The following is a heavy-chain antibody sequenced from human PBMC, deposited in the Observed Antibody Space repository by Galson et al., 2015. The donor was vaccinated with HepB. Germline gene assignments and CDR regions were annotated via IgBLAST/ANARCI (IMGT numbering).Heavy chain of an antibody. Sequence: SLRLSCAASGFTFSSYWMSWVRQAPGKGLEWVANIKQDGSEKYYVDSVKGRFTISRDNAKNSLYLQMNSLRAEDTAVYYCASLIEYSSSSENDYWGQGTLVTVSS. CDR2: IKQDGSEK. D-gene: IGHD6-6*01. CDR3: ASLIEYSSSSENDY. V-gene: IGHV3-7*01. CDR1: GFTFSSYW. J-gene: IGHJ4*02.